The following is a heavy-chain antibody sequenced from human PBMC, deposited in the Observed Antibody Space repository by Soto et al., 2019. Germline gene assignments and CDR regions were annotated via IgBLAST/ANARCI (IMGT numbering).Heavy chain of an antibody. D-gene: IGHD6-19*01. CDR1: GFTFSSYG. CDR2: IWYDGSNK. Sequence: GGSLRLSCAASGFTFSSYGMHWVRRAPGKGLEWVAVIWYDGSNKYYADSVKGRFTISRDNSKNTLYLQMNSLRAEDTAVYYCARDGGSGWFPYYYYGMDVWGQGTTVTVSS. V-gene: IGHV3-33*01. CDR3: ARDGGSGWFPYYYYGMDV. J-gene: IGHJ6*02.